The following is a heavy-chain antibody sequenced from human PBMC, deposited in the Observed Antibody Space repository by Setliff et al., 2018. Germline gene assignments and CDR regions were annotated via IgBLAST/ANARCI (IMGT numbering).Heavy chain of an antibody. V-gene: IGHV1-69*05. CDR2: IIPIFGTA. J-gene: IGHJ6*02. CDR3: ARNSDGSWPIQDYYYGMDV. CDR1: GYTFTSYA. D-gene: IGHD6-13*01. Sequence: SVKVSCKASGYTFTSYAISWVRQAPGQGLEWMGGIIPIFGTANYAQKFQGRVTITTDESTSTAYMELSSLRSEDTAVYYCARNSDGSWPIQDYYYGMDVWGQGTTVTVSS.